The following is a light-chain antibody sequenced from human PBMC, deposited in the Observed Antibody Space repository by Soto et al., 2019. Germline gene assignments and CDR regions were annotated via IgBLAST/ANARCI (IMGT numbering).Light chain of an antibody. V-gene: IGLV2-14*01. Sequence: QSVLTQPASVSGSPGQSITISCTGTTSDVGGYNYVSWYQQHPGKAPKLMISEVSNRPSGVSNRFSGSKSGNTASLTISGLQAEDEGDYYCSSYTSSSTRVFGGGTKVTVL. CDR1: TSDVGGYNY. J-gene: IGLJ3*02. CDR3: SSYTSSSTRV. CDR2: EVS.